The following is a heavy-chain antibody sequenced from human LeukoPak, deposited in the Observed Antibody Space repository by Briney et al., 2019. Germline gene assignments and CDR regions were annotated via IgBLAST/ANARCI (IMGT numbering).Heavy chain of an antibody. D-gene: IGHD4-17*01. V-gene: IGHV4-30-4*01. CDR1: GGSISSGDYY. J-gene: IGHJ5*02. CDR2: IYYSGST. Sequence: SETLSLTCTVSGGSISSGDYYWSWIRQPPGKGLEWIGYIYYSGSTYYNPSLKSRVTISIDTSKNQFYLKLSSVTAADTAVYYCARDPGSYDDNVFSWGQGTLVTVSS. CDR3: ARDPGSYDDNVFS.